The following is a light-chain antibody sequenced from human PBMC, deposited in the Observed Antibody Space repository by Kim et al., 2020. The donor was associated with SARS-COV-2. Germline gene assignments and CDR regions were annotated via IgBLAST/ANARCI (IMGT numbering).Light chain of an antibody. V-gene: IGKV3-20*01. J-gene: IGKJ5*01. CDR1: QSVSNDY. CDR2: STF. Sequence: EIVLTQSPGTLSLSPGERATLSCRASQSVSNDYLNWYQHKPGQAPRLLIYSTFSRATGIPARFSGGGSGTDFTLTIDRLEPEDFAVYYCQQHGSSPSFGQGTRLEIK. CDR3: QQHGSSPS.